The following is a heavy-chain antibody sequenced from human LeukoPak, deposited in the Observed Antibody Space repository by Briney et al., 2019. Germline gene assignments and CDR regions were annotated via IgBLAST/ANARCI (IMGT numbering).Heavy chain of an antibody. CDR2: LRGSVSAI. D-gene: IGHD5-24*01. CDR3: AKQLGDGGADAFDI. J-gene: IGHJ3*02. V-gene: IGHV3-23*01. CDR1: KLTLSSYA. Sequence: GGSLRLSCASSKLTLSSYAMSWVRLAPGKGLEWVSTLRGSVSAIYYADPVKGRFTFSRDNSTNTLYLQMNSLRADDTAIYYCAKQLGDGGADAFDIWGQGTMVTVSS.